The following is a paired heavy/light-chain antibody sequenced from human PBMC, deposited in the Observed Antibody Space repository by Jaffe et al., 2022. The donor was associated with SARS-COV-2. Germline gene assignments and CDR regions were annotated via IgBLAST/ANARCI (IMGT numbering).Heavy chain of an antibody. J-gene: IGHJ5*02. CDR3: AKDGYYESGRHWFGP. CDR2: ISSSSDTI. V-gene: IGHV3-48*01. CDR1: GLTFSTYS. Sequence: EVQLVESGGGLVQPGGSLRLSCAASGLTFSTYSMNWVRQAPGKGLEWLSYISSSSDTIYYADSVKGRFTISRDNAKNSLYLQMNSLRAEDTAVYYCAKDGYYESGRHWFGPWGQGALVTVSS. D-gene: IGHD3-22*01.
Light chain of an antibody. Sequence: EIVMTQSPATLSVSPGERATLSCRASQSVSSNLAWYQQKPGQAPRLLIYGASTRATGIPGRFSGSGSGTEFTLTISSLQSEDFAVYYCQQYNNWPPLTFGGGTKVEIK. CDR3: QQYNNWPPLT. V-gene: IGKV3-15*01. J-gene: IGKJ4*01. CDR2: GAS. CDR1: QSVSSN.